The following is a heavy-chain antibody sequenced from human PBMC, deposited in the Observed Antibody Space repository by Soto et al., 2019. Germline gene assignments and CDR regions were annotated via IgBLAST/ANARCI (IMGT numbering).Heavy chain of an antibody. V-gene: IGHV3-30-3*01. CDR1: GFTFSSYA. CDR2: ISYDGGNK. J-gene: IGHJ4*02. Sequence: ESGGGVVQPGRSLRLSCAASGFTFSSYAMHWVRQAPGKGLEWVAVISYDGGNKYYAGSVKGRFTISRDNSKNTLYLQMNSLRAEDTAVYYCARGTSGSPYYFDYWGQGTLVTVSS. D-gene: IGHD1-26*01. CDR3: ARGTSGSPYYFDY.